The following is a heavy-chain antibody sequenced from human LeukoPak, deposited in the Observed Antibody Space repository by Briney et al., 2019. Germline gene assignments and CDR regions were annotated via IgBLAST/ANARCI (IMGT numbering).Heavy chain of an antibody. CDR3: ARGVRIAVAGYIDC. D-gene: IGHD6-19*01. V-gene: IGHV3-30*04. J-gene: IGHJ4*02. CDR1: GFTFSSYA. CDR2: ISYDGSNK. Sequence: GGSLRLSCAASGFTFSSYAMHWVRRASSKGLEWVAAISYDGSNKKYADSVKGRFTISRDNSKNTLYLQMNSLRSDDTAVYYCARGVRIAVAGYIDCWGQGTLVTVSS.